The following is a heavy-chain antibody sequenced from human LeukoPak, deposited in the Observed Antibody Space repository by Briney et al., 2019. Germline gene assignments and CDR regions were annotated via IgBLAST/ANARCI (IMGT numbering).Heavy chain of an antibody. CDR1: GFTFSSYA. CDR2: ISGSGGST. D-gene: IGHD3-3*01. Sequence: GGSLRPSCAASGFTFSSYAMSWVRQAPGKGLEWVSAISGSGGSTYYADSVKGRFTISRDNSKNTLYLQMNSLRAEDTAVYYCAKLLGYDFWSGYYTSYFDYWGQGTLVTVSS. CDR3: AKLLGYDFWSGYYTSYFDY. J-gene: IGHJ4*02. V-gene: IGHV3-23*01.